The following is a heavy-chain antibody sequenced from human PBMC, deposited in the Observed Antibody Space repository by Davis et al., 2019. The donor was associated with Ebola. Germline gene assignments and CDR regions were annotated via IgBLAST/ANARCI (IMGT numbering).Heavy chain of an antibody. CDR1: GGSISSYY. CDR2: IYTSGST. V-gene: IGHV4-4*07. Sequence: PSETLSLTCTVSGGSISSYYWSWIRQPAGKGLEWIGRIYTSGSTNYNPSLKSRVTMSVDTSKNQFSLKLSSVTAADTAVYYCARVGYDSSGIDAFDIWGQGTMVTVSS. D-gene: IGHD3-22*01. CDR3: ARVGYDSSGIDAFDI. J-gene: IGHJ3*02.